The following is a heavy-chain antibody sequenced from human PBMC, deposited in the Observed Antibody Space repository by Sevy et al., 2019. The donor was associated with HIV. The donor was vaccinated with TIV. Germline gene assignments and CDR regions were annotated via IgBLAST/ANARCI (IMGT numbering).Heavy chain of an antibody. CDR2: INPRSGDT. CDR3: VRRQRAGGDFDY. Sequence: ASVKVSCKASGYTFTGYWIHWIRQAPGQGPEWMGGINPRSGDTKYAQKFQASATMTRDISISTAYMQLTRLTSDDTAVYYYVRRQRAGGDFDYWGQGTLVTVSS. D-gene: IGHD2-21*01. CDR1: GYTFTGYW. V-gene: IGHV1-2*02. J-gene: IGHJ4*02.